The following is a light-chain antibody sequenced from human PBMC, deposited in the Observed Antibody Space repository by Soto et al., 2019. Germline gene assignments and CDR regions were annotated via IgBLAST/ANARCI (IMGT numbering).Light chain of an antibody. CDR2: GAS. CDR3: QQYNNWPPWT. Sequence: EIVMTQSPATLSVSPGERATLSCRASQSVSSNLAWYQQKPGQAPRLLIYGASTRATGIPARFSGSGSGTGFTLTHISLLSEDFAVYYCQQYNNWPPWTFGQAAKVDIK. V-gene: IGKV3-15*01. CDR1: QSVSSN. J-gene: IGKJ1*01.